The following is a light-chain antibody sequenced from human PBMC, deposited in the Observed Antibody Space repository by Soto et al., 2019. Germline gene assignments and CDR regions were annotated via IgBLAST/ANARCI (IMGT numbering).Light chain of an antibody. V-gene: IGKV3-15*01. CDR3: QQYNSWPRT. J-gene: IGKJ1*01. Sequence: EIVMTHSPATLSVSPCERAALSCRASQSVSINLAWYQQKPGQAPRLLIYGASSRATGIPARFSGSGSGTEFTLTISSLQSEDSAVYFCQQYNSWPRTFGQGTKVDI. CDR2: GAS. CDR1: QSVSIN.